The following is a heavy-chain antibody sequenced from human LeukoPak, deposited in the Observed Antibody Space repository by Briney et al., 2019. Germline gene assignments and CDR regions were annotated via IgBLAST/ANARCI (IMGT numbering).Heavy chain of an antibody. CDR2: IIPILGIA. CDR3: ARLGTRWLQSSYFDY. D-gene: IGHD5-24*01. Sequence: SVKVSRKASGGTFSSYAISWVRQAPGQGLEWMGRIIPILGIANYAQKFQGRVTITADKSTSTAYMELSSLRSEDTAVYYCARLGTRWLQSSYFDYWGQGTLVTVSS. V-gene: IGHV1-69*04. CDR1: GGTFSSYA. J-gene: IGHJ4*02.